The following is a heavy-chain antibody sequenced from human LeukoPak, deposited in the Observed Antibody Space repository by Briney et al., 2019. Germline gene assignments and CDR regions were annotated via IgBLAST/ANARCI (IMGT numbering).Heavy chain of an antibody. V-gene: IGHV5-51*01. CDR3: ARRNDDYVWGSYRHRDRSGYFDY. D-gene: IGHD3-16*02. Sequence: GESLKISCKGSGYSFTSYWIGWVRQMPGKGLEWMGIIFPGDSDTRYSPSFQGQVTISADTSITTAYLQWSSLKAWDTAMYYCARRNDDYVWGSYRHRDRSGYFDYWGQGTLVTVSS. J-gene: IGHJ4*02. CDR1: GYSFTSYW. CDR2: IFPGDSDT.